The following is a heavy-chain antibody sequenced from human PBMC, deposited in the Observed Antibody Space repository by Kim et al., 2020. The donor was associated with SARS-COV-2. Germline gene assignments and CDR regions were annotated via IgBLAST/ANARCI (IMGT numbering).Heavy chain of an antibody. D-gene: IGHD3-3*01. CDR3: AKAGVTIFGVVRHDWFDP. V-gene: IGHV3-30*18. Sequence: GGSLRLSCAASGFTFSSYGMHWVRQAPGKGLEWVAVISYDGSNKYYADSVKGRFTISRDNSKNTLYLQMNSLRAEDTAVYYCAKAGVTIFGVVRHDWFDP. J-gene: IGHJ5*02. CDR1: GFTFSSYG. CDR2: ISYDGSNK.